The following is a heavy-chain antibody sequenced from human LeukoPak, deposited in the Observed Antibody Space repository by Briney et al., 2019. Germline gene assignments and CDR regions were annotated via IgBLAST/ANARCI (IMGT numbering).Heavy chain of an antibody. D-gene: IGHD3-10*01. Sequence: KPSETLSLTCTVSGGSISSSSYCWGWIRQPPGKGLEWIGSIYYSGSTYYNPSLKSRVTISVDTSKNQFSLKLSSVTAADTAVYYCARGLMGRKFDPWGQGTLVTVSS. CDR3: ARGLMGRKFDP. CDR2: IYYSGST. J-gene: IGHJ5*02. CDR1: GGSISSSSYC. V-gene: IGHV4-39*01.